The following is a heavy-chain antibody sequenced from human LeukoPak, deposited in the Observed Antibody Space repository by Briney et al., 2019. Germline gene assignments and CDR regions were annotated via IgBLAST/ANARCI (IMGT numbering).Heavy chain of an antibody. CDR3: AREGGFYRPLDY. CDR1: GGSVINTNW. V-gene: IGHV4-4*02. D-gene: IGHD3-3*01. Sequence: SETLSLTCGVSGGSVINTNWWTWVRQPPGKGLEWIGEVHLDGRTNYNPSLESRLAMSVDVSENQVSLKLTSVTAADTAVYYCAREGGFYRPLDYSGQGTLVTVSS. J-gene: IGHJ4*02. CDR2: VHLDGRT.